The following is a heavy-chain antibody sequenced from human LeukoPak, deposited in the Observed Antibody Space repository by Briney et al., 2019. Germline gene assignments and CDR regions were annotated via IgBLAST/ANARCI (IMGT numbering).Heavy chain of an antibody. D-gene: IGHD6-13*01. CDR3: ASLIAAADHNWFDP. V-gene: IGHV3-21*01. Sequence: GGSLRLSCAASGFTFSSYEMNWVRQAPGKGLEWVSSISSSSSYIYYADSVKGRFTISRDNAKNSLYLQMNSLRAEDTAVYYCASLIAAADHNWFDPWGQGTLVTVSS. CDR1: GFTFSSYE. CDR2: ISSSSSYI. J-gene: IGHJ5*02.